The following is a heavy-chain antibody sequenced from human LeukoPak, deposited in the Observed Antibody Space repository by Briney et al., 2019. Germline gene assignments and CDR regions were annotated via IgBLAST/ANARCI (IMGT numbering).Heavy chain of an antibody. J-gene: IGHJ4*02. CDR1: GGSFSGYY. CDR2: INHSGST. CDR3: ARGPGNYYGSRGQLDY. D-gene: IGHD3-10*01. V-gene: IGHV4-34*01. Sequence: SETLSLTCAVYGGSFSGYYWSWIRQPPGKGLEWIGEINHSGSTNYNPSLKSRVTISVDTSKNQFPLKLSSVTAADTAVYYCARGPGNYYGSRGQLDYWGQGTLVTVSS.